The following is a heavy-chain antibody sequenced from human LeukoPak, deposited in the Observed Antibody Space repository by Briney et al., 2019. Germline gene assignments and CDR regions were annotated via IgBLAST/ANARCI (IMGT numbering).Heavy chain of an antibody. CDR2: IYYSGTT. J-gene: IGHJ6*03. CDR1: GGSISSSNYH. CDR3: ARDGRASYYYYYMDV. Sequence: SETLSLTCTIPGGSISSSNYHWGWIRQPPGKGLEWIGSIYYSGTTYYNPSLKSRVIISVDTSKNQFFLKLTSVTAADTAVYYRARDGRASYYYYYMDVWGEGTTVTVSS. V-gene: IGHV4-39*07.